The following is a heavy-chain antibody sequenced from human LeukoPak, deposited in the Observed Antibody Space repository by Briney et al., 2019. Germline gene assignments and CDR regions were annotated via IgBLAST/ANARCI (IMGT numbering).Heavy chain of an antibody. D-gene: IGHD2-2*01. CDR1: GYTFTSYD. CDR3: ARSHPPHYQLLRTLLRGPYYYYMDV. J-gene: IGHJ6*03. V-gene: IGHV1-8*01. Sequence: ASVKVSCKASGYTFTSYDINWVRQATGQGLEWMGWRNPNSGNTGYAQKFQGRVTMTRNTSISTAYMELSSLRSEDTAVYYCARSHPPHYQLLRTLLRGPYYYYMDVWGKGTMVTVSS. CDR2: RNPNSGNT.